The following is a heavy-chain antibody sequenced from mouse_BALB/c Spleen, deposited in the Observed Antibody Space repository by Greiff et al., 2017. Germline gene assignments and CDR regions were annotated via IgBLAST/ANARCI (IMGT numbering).Heavy chain of an antibody. Sequence: VQLQQSGAELVKPGASVKLSCTSSGFNIKDTYMHWVKQRPEQGLEWIGRIDPANGNTKYDPKFQGKATITADTSSNTAYLQLSSLTSEDTAVYYCDSRGDGNYAWFAYWGQGTLVTVSA. CDR3: DSRGDGNYAWFAY. CDR2: IDPANGNT. D-gene: IGHD2-1*01. CDR1: GFNIKDTY. V-gene: IGHV14-3*02. J-gene: IGHJ3*01.